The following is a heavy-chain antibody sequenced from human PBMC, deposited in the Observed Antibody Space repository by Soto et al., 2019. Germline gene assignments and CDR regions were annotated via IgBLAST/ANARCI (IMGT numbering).Heavy chain of an antibody. CDR2: ISGSGGST. Sequence: EVQLLESGGGLVQPGGSLRLSCAASGFSFSSYAMTWVRQAPGKGLDWVSGISGSGGSTYYADSVKGQFTISRDNSKNTLYLQMNSLRAEDTAVYYCAKDTALGFPYYFDYWGQGTLVIVSS. CDR3: AKDTALGFPYYFDY. D-gene: IGHD5-18*01. J-gene: IGHJ4*02. CDR1: GFSFSSYA. V-gene: IGHV3-23*01.